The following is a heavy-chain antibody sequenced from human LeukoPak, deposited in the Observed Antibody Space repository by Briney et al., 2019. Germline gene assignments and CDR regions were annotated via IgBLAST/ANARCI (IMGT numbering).Heavy chain of an antibody. D-gene: IGHD6-13*01. J-gene: IGHJ3*02. CDR1: GYTFTSYG. CDR2: IIPILGIA. Sequence: ASVKVSCKASGYTFTSYGISWVRQAPGQGLEWMGRIIPILGIANYAQKFQGRVTITADKSTSTAYMELSSLRSEDTAVYYCASVAAAGTLNDAFDIWGQGTMVTVSS. V-gene: IGHV1-69*04. CDR3: ASVAAAGTLNDAFDI.